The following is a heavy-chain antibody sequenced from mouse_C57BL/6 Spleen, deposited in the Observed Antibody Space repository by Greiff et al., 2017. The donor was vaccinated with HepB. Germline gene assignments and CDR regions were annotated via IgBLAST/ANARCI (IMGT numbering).Heavy chain of an antibody. V-gene: IGHV1-9*01. Sequence: QVQLQQSGAELMKPGASVKLSCKATGYTFTGYWIEWVKQRPGHGLEWIGEILPGSGSTNYNEKFKGKATFTADTSSNTAYMQLSILTTEDSAIYYCARSLIYYDYPYYFDYWGQGTTLTVSS. CDR2: ILPGSGST. CDR3: ARSLIYYDYPYYFDY. CDR1: GYTFTGYW. D-gene: IGHD2-4*01. J-gene: IGHJ2*01.